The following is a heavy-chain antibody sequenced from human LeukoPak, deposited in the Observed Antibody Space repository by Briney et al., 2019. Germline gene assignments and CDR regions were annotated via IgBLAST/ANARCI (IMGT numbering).Heavy chain of an antibody. CDR3: AKDQYYDSSGYYYS. Sequence: GGSLRLSCAASGFTVSSNYMSWVRQAPGKGLEWVSVIYSGGSTYYADSVKGRFTISRDNSKNTLYLQMNSLRAEDTAVYYCAKDQYYDSSGYYYSWGQGTLVTVSS. CDR2: IYSGGST. J-gene: IGHJ4*02. V-gene: IGHV3-66*01. CDR1: GFTVSSNY. D-gene: IGHD3-22*01.